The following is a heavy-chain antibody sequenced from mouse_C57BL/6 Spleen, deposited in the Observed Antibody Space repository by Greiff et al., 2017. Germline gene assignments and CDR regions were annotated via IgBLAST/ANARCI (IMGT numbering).Heavy chain of an antibody. D-gene: IGHD4-1*01. V-gene: IGHV5-6*01. Sequence: EVKVVESGGDLVKPGGSLKLSCAASGFTFSSYGMSWVRQTPDKRLEWVATISSGGSYTYYPDSVKGRFTISRDNAKNTLCLQMSSLKSADTAMYYCATRLTGAPFDYWGQGTTLTVSS. CDR1: GFTFSSYG. CDR3: ATRLTGAPFDY. CDR2: ISSGGSYT. J-gene: IGHJ2*01.